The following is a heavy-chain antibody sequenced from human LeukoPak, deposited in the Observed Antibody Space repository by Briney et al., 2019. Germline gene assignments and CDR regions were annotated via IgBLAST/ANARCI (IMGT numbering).Heavy chain of an antibody. D-gene: IGHD3-3*01. V-gene: IGHV1-24*01. J-gene: IGHJ3*01. CDR2: FDPEDGET. CDR3: ATDSRLTFYDFWSGPYDAFDV. Sequence: ASVKVSCKVSGYSLTELSMHWVRQAPGKGRERMGGFDPEDGETIYAQTFQGRVTMTEDTSPDTAYMELSSLRSEDTAVYYCATDSRLTFYDFWSGPYDAFDVWGQGTMVTVSA. CDR1: GYSLTELS.